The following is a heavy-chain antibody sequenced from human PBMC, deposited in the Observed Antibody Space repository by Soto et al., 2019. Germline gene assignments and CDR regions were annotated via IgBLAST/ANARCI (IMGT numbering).Heavy chain of an antibody. Sequence: GASVKVSCKASGGTFSSYAISWVRQAPGQGLEWMGGIIPIFGTANYAQKFQGRATITADKSTSTAYMELSSLRSEDTAVYYCARDDGGSYYGFDYWGQGTLVTVSS. J-gene: IGHJ4*02. CDR2: IIPIFGTA. CDR3: ARDDGGSYYGFDY. CDR1: GGTFSSYA. V-gene: IGHV1-69*06. D-gene: IGHD1-26*01.